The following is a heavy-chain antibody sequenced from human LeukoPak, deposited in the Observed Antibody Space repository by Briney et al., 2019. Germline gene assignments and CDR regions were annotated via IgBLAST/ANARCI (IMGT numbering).Heavy chain of an antibody. CDR2: ISSSSSTI. J-gene: IGHJ4*02. CDR3: ARERDGDYVGY. V-gene: IGHV3-48*01. D-gene: IGHD4-17*01. Sequence: GGSLRLSCVASGFTFSSYSMNWVRQAPGKGLEWVSYISSSSSTIYYADSVKGRFTISRDNAKNSLYLQMNSLRAEDTAVYYCARERDGDYVGYWGQGTLVTVSS. CDR1: GFTFSSYS.